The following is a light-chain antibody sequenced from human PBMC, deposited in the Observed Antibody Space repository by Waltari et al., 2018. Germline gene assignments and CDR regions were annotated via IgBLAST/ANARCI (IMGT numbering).Light chain of an antibody. CDR2: DSS. J-gene: IGKJ2*01. CDR3: QWRTNWYA. Sequence: ETVLTQSPATLSLSPGERATLSCRASQSISTSLAWYQQKPGQAPRLPIYDSSNRATGVPDRFSGSGSGTDFTLTISSLEPEDFAVYYCQWRTNWYAFGQGTKLEIK. CDR1: QSISTS. V-gene: IGKV3-11*01.